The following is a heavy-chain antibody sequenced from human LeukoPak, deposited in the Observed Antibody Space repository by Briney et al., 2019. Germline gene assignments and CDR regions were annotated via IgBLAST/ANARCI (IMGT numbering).Heavy chain of an antibody. D-gene: IGHD6-13*01. CDR3: AREYASIAAAGTRSPPDAFDI. J-gene: IGHJ3*02. CDR1: GGSISSGGYY. Sequence: PSETLSLTCTVSGGSISSGGYYWSWIRQHSGKGLEWIGYIYYSGSTYYNPSLKSRVTISVDTSKNQFSLKLSSVTAADTAVYYCAREYASIAAAGTRSPPDAFDIWGQGTMVTVSS. V-gene: IGHV4-31*03. CDR2: IYYSGST.